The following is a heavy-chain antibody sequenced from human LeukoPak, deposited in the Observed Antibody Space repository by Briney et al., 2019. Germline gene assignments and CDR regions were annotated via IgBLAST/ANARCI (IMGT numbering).Heavy chain of an antibody. J-gene: IGHJ4*02. CDR2: MYYSGST. Sequence: PSETLSLTCTVSGGSISTYYWNWIRQSPGKGLEWIGYMYYSGSTNYNPSLKSRVTISVDTSKNESSLKLSSVTAADTAVYYCARTTATTWTNHFDYWGQGTLVTVSS. CDR3: ARTTATTWTNHFDY. D-gene: IGHD4-17*01. CDR1: GGSISTYY. V-gene: IGHV4-59*01.